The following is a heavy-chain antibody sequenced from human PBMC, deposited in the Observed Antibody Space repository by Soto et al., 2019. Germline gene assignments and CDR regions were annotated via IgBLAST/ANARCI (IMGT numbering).Heavy chain of an antibody. J-gene: IGHJ4*02. D-gene: IGHD6-13*01. CDR1: GYTFTSYY. CDR2: INPSGGSR. V-gene: IGHV1-46*03. CDR3: ARDPDHIAAAGTPFDY. Sequence: ASVKVSCKASGYTFTSYYMHWVRQAPGQGLEWMGIINPSGGSRSYAQKFQGRVTMTRDTSTSTVYMELSSLRSEDTAVYYCARDPDHIAAAGTPFDYWGQGTLVTVSS.